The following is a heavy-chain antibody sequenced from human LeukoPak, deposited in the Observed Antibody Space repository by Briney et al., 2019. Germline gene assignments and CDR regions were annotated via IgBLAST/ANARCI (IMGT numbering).Heavy chain of an antibody. D-gene: IGHD3-22*01. CDR3: ARASIPGYYYDSSGYYDFDY. V-gene: IGHV1-18*01. CDR1: GYTFTSYG. CDR2: ISVYNGNT. Sequence: ASVKVSCKASGYTFTSYGISWVRQAPGQGLEWMGWISVYNGNTNYAQKFQGRVTVTTDTSTTTAYMELSSLRSEDTAVYYCARASIPGYYYDSSGYYDFDYWGQGTLVTVSS. J-gene: IGHJ4*02.